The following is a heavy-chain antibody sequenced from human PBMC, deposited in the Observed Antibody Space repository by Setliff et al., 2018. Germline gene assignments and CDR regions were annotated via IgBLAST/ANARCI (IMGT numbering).Heavy chain of an antibody. Sequence: GGSLRLSCAGSGFTFSGYSMNWVRQAPGKGLEWVSYIDTSNSIRYADSVRGRFTISRDNADNSLFLQMNSLRAEDTAVYYCARDGGVVIILRYMDVWGKGTTVTVSS. CDR2: IDTSNSI. CDR3: ARDGGVVIILRYMDV. V-gene: IGHV3-48*01. J-gene: IGHJ6*03. CDR1: GFTFSGYS. D-gene: IGHD3-3*01.